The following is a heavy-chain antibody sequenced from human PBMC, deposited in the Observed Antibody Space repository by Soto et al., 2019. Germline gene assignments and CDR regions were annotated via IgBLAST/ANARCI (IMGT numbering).Heavy chain of an antibody. CDR3: TKNSAYALDY. CDR1: GGSISSHY. V-gene: IGHV4-59*11. CDR2: IYYSGST. D-gene: IGHD5-12*01. J-gene: IGHJ4*02. Sequence: SETLSLTCTVSGGSISSHYWSWIRQTPGQGLEWIGYIYYSGSTNYNPSLKSRVSFSVDISKNQFFLKLSSVTAADTAVYYCTKNSAYALDYWGQGTLVTVSS.